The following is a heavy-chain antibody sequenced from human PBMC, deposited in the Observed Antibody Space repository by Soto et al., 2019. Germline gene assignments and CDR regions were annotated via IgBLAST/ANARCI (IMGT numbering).Heavy chain of an antibody. V-gene: IGHV3-23*01. CDR3: AKRPLVVPAAKGFDY. D-gene: IGHD2-2*01. Sequence: GGSLRLSCAASGFTFSSYAMSWVRQAPGKGLEWVSAISASGGGTYYADSVKGRFTISRDNSKNTLYLQMNSLRAEGTAVYYCAKRPLVVPAAKGFDYWGQGTLVTVSS. CDR2: ISASGGGT. CDR1: GFTFSSYA. J-gene: IGHJ4*02.